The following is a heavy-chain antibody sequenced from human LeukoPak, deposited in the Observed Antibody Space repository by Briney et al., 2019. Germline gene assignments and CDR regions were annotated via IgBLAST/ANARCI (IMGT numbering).Heavy chain of an antibody. CDR3: ARAQVVVAAPRYYYYYMDV. D-gene: IGHD2-15*01. Sequence: SQTLSLTCTVSGGSISSGSYYWIRIPQPAGKGLEWIGRIYTSGSTNYNPSLKSRVTISVDTSKNQFSLKLSSVTAADTAVYYCARAQVVVAAPRYYYYYMDVWGKGTTVTVSS. V-gene: IGHV4-61*02. CDR1: GGSISSGSYY. CDR2: IYTSGST. J-gene: IGHJ6*03.